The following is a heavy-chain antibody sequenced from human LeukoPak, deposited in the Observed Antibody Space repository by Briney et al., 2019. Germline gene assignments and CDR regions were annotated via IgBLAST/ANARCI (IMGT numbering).Heavy chain of an antibody. CDR3: ARAKGGKYFDY. CDR2: ISGYNGIT. J-gene: IGHJ4*02. D-gene: IGHD4-23*01. Sequence: GASVKVSCQASGYTFTSYAISWVRQAPGQGLGWMGWISGYNGITNYQQRLQGRVTMTTDTSTSTAYMELRSLRSDDTAVYYCARAKGGKYFDYWGQGTLVTVSS. V-gene: IGHV1-18*01. CDR1: GYTFTSYA.